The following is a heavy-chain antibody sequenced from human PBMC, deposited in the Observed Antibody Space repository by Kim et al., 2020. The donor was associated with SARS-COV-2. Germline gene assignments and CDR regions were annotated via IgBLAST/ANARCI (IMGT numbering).Heavy chain of an antibody. CDR3: ARGGYYDFWSGYYTTYVGMDV. Sequence: GGSLRLSCAASGFTFSSYGMHWVRQAPGKGLEWVAVIWYDGSNKYYADSVKGRFTISRDNSKNTLYLQMNSLRAEDTAVYYCARGGYYDFWSGYYTTYVGMDVWGQGTTVTVSS. D-gene: IGHD3-3*01. V-gene: IGHV3-33*08. J-gene: IGHJ6*02. CDR2: IWYDGSNK. CDR1: GFTFSSYG.